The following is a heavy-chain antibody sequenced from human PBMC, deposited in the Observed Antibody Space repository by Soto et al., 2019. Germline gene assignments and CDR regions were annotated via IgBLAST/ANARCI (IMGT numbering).Heavy chain of an antibody. CDR2: MNPNSGDT. CDR3: ARVGGNWNDDYFDY. CDR1: GYTFSDHD. D-gene: IGHD1-1*01. V-gene: IGHV1-8*01. Sequence: QGQLVQSGAEGKKLGASVKFSCQASGYTFSDHDSNWVRQASGQGSEWMGWMNPNSGDTGYAQKFQGRVTMTRDTSKRTAYMELSSLRSEDTAVYYCARVGGNWNDDYFDYWGQGTLVTVSS. J-gene: IGHJ4*02.